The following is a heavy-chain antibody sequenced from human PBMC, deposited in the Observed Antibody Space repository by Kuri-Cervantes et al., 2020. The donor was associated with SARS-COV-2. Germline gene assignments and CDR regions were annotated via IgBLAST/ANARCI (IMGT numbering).Heavy chain of an antibody. Sequence: GSLRLSCAVYGGSFSGYYWCWIRQPPGKGLEWIGEINHSGSTNYNPSLKSRVTISVDTSKNQFSLKLSSVTAADTAVYYCARGHGHAEAFDIWGQGRMVTVSS. V-gene: IGHV4-34*01. CDR2: INHSGST. CDR1: GGSFSGYY. CDR3: ARGHGHAEAFDI. J-gene: IGHJ3*02. D-gene: IGHD1-14*01.